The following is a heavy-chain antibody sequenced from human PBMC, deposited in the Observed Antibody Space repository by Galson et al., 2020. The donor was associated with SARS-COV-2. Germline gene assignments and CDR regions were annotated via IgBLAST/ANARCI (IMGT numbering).Heavy chain of an antibody. Sequence: GESLKISCKVSGYTLTELSMHWVRQAPGKGLEWMGGFDPEDGEPIYAQKFQGRVPMTEATPPDPAYMELSSLRSEDPAVYYCATSRATPYYYGSGRLNWFDPWGQGTLVTVSS. J-gene: IGHJ5*02. D-gene: IGHD3-10*01. V-gene: IGHV1-24*01. CDR2: FDPEDGEP. CDR3: ATSRATPYYYGSGRLNWFDP. CDR1: GYTLTELS.